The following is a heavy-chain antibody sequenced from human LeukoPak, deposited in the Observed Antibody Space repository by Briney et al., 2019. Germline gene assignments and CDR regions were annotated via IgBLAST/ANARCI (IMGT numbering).Heavy chain of an antibody. CDR2: IYTSGST. CDR3: ARGMNRAYCSSTSCRNWFDP. Sequence: SETLSLTCTVSGGSISSGSYYWRWIRQPAGKGLEWIGRIYTSGSTNYNPSLKSRVTISVDTSKNQFSLKLSSVTAADTAVYYCARGMNRAYCSSTSCRNWFDPWGQGTLVTVSS. D-gene: IGHD2-2*01. V-gene: IGHV4-61*02. J-gene: IGHJ5*02. CDR1: GGSISSGSYY.